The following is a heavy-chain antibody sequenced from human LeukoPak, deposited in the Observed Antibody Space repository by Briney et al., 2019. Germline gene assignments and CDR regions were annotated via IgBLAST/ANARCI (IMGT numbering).Heavy chain of an antibody. CDR1: GFTFRSYA. Sequence: PGGSLRLSCAASGFTFRSYAMSWVRQAPGKGLEWVAVISYDGSNKYYADSVKGRFTISRDNSKNTLYLQMNSLRAEDTAVYYCARDSKPYYDSSGPHDYWGQGTLVTVSS. CDR3: ARDSKPYYDSSGPHDY. V-gene: IGHV3-30*04. D-gene: IGHD3-22*01. J-gene: IGHJ4*02. CDR2: ISYDGSNK.